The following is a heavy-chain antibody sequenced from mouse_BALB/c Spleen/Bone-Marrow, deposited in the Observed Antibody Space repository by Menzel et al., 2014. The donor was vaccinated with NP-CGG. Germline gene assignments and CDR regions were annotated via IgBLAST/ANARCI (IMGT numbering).Heavy chain of an antibody. V-gene: IGHV1S29*02. CDR3: ARLDGYYVAMDY. Sequence: EVHLVESGPELVKPGASVKISCKASGYTFTDHNMHWVKQSHGKSLEWIGYIYPYDGGTGYNQKFKSKATLTVDNSSSTAYMELRSLTSEDSAVYYCARLDGYYVAMDYWGQGTSVTVSS. J-gene: IGHJ4*01. CDR1: GYTFTDHN. D-gene: IGHD2-3*01. CDR2: IYPYDGGT.